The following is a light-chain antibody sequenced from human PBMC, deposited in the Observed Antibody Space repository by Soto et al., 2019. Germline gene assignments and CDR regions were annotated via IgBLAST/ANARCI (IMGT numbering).Light chain of an antibody. CDR2: EVS. V-gene: IGLV2-23*02. Sequence: QSVLTQPASVSGSPGQSITISCTGTSSVVGSYNLVSWYQQHPGKAPKLMIYEVSKRPSGVSNRFSGSKSGNTASLTISGLQAEDEADYYCCSYAGRSTYAFGTGTKVTVL. CDR1: SSVVGSYNL. CDR3: CSYAGRSTYA. J-gene: IGLJ1*01.